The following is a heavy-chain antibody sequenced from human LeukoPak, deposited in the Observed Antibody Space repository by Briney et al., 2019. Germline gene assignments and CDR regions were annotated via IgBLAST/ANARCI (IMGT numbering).Heavy chain of an antibody. Sequence: GASVKVSCKASGYTFTGYYMHWVRQAPGQGLEWVGWINPNSGGTNYAQKFQGRVTMTRDTSISTAYMELSRLRSDDTAVYYCARRRPLPLDYYDSSGYYEPPDAFDIWGQGTMVTVSS. D-gene: IGHD3-22*01. CDR2: INPNSGGT. V-gene: IGHV1-2*02. CDR1: GYTFTGYY. J-gene: IGHJ3*02. CDR3: ARRRPLPLDYYDSSGYYEPPDAFDI.